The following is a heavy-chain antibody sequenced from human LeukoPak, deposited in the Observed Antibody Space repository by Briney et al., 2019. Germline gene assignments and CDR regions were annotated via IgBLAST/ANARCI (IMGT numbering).Heavy chain of an antibody. J-gene: IGHJ4*02. CDR1: GFTVSSNY. CDR2: IYSGGST. Sequence: GGSLRLSCAASGFTVSSNYMSWVRQAPGKGLEWVSVIYSGGSTYYADSVKGRFTISRDNTKNSLYLQMDSLTADDTAVYFCACLRGPSDYWGQGTLVTVSS. CDR3: ACLRGPSDY. D-gene: IGHD4-17*01. V-gene: IGHV3-66*01.